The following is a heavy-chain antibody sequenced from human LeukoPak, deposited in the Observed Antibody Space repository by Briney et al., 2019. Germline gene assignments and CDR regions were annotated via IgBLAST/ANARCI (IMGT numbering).Heavy chain of an antibody. CDR2: ISYDGSNK. V-gene: IGHV3-30*04. CDR1: GFTFSSYA. J-gene: IGHJ4*02. CDR3: ARVTFVSGMNY. Sequence: PGGSLRLSCAASGFTFSSYAMHWVRQAPGKGLEWVAVISYDGSNKYYADSVKGRFTISRDTANNSLYLQMNSLGAEDTAVYYCARVTFVSGMNYWGQGTLVTVSS. D-gene: IGHD2-21*01.